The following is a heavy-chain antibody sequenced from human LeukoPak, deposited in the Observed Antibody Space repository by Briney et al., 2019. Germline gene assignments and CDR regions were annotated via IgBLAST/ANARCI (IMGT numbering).Heavy chain of an antibody. V-gene: IGHV3-23*01. D-gene: IGHD3-10*01. CDR2: ISGSGGGT. Sequence: GGSLRLSCGASGFTFRSYAMTWVRQAPGKGLEWVSGISGSGGGTHYADSVKGRFTISRDNSKNTLYLQMNSLRAEDTAIYYCAKLQQSGSGSYPLYYYCYGMDVWGQGTTVIVSS. CDR1: GFTFRSYA. CDR3: AKLQQSGSGSYPLYYYCYGMDV. J-gene: IGHJ6*02.